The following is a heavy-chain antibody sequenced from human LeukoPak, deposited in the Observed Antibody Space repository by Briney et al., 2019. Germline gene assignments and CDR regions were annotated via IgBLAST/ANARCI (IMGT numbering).Heavy chain of an antibody. CDR2: IKQDGSQK. CDR3: AREQYGDYFDY. Sequence: PWGSLRLSCAASGFTFSSYWMSWVRQAPGKGLEWVANIKQDGSQKYYVDSVRGRFSISRDNAKNSLYLQMSSLRAEDTAVYYCAREQYGDYFDYWGQGTLVTVSS. V-gene: IGHV3-7*01. D-gene: IGHD4-17*01. CDR1: GFTFSSYW. J-gene: IGHJ4*02.